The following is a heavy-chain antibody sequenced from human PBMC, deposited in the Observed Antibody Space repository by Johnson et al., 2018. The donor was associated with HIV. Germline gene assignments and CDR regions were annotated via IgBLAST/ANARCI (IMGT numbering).Heavy chain of an antibody. CDR1: GFTFSSYS. V-gene: IGHV3-30*04. CDR2: ISNDGSNK. CDR3: AKDRVVIAAHDAFDI. Sequence: QVQLVESGGGVVQPGRSLRLSCAASGFTFSSYSMHWVRQAPGKGLEWVAGISNDGSNKYYADSVKGRFTISRDNSKNTLYLQMNSLRAEDTAVYYCAKDRVVIAAHDAFDIWGQGTMVTVSS. D-gene: IGHD2-21*01. J-gene: IGHJ3*02.